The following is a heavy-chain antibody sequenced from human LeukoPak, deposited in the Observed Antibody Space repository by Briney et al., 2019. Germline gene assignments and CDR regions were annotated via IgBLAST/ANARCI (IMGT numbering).Heavy chain of an antibody. V-gene: IGHV3-7*01. Sequence: PGGSLRLSCAASEFTFSPYWMSWVRQAPGKGLEWVTNIKQDGSEKYYVDSVKGRFTISRDNTKNSPYLQMNSLRAEDTAVYYCASWFRTSSGDYYLDVWGKGTTVTVSS. CDR2: IKQDGSEK. CDR1: EFTFSPYW. J-gene: IGHJ6*03. D-gene: IGHD6-6*01. CDR3: ASWFRTSSGDYYLDV.